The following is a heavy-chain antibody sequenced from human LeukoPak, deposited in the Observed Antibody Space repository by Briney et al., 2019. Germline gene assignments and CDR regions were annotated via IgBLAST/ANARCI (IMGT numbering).Heavy chain of an antibody. CDR3: AKGTRYDSSGYFFLDY. Sequence: PGGSLRLSCAASGFTFSSYGMSWVRQAPGKGLEWVSAISGSGGSTYYADSVKGRFTISRDNSKNTLYLQMNSLRAEDTAVYYCAKGTRYDSSGYFFLDYWGQGTLVTVSS. CDR2: ISGSGGST. CDR1: GFTFSSYG. V-gene: IGHV3-23*01. J-gene: IGHJ4*02. D-gene: IGHD3-22*01.